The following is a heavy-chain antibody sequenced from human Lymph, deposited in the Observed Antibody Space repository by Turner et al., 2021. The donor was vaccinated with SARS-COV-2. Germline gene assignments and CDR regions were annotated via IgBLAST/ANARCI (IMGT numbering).Heavy chain of an antibody. J-gene: IGHJ5*02. D-gene: IGHD3-3*01. V-gene: IGHV4-39*01. CDR3: ARHFTIFGVAGSWFDP. CDR2: IYYSGST. Sequence: QLQLQESGPGLVKPSETLSLTCTVSGGSISSSRDYWGWIRQPPGKGLEWIGSIYYSGSTDYNPSLKSRVTIFVDTSKNQFSLKLSSVTAADTAVYYCARHFTIFGVAGSWFDPWGQGTLVTVSS. CDR1: GGSISSSRDY.